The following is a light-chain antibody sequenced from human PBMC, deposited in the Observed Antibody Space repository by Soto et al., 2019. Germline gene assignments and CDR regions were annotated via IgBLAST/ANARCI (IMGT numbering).Light chain of an antibody. CDR2: GAS. Sequence: EIMMTQSPVTLSVSPGERATLSCRASQSVNSNLAWYQQKPGQAPRLLIYGASTRATGIPASFIGNGSGTEFTLTASSLQPEDFAVYYCQQYNMWPLHTFGQGTKLEIK. CDR1: QSVNSN. V-gene: IGKV3-15*01. J-gene: IGKJ2*01. CDR3: QQYNMWPLHT.